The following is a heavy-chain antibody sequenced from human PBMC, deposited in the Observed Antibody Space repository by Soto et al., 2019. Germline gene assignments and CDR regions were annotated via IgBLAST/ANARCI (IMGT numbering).Heavy chain of an antibody. Sequence: PGGSLRLSCAASGFTFSTYAMHWVRQAPGKGLEWVALISYDGSNKYYADSVKGRFTISRDNAQDLLYLQMNSLRVEDTAVYYCARDPYDSDSGPYAPLAIWGRGTMVTVSS. J-gene: IGHJ3*02. D-gene: IGHD3-10*01. V-gene: IGHV3-30-3*01. CDR1: GFTFSTYA. CDR2: ISYDGSNK. CDR3: ARDPYDSDSGPYAPLAI.